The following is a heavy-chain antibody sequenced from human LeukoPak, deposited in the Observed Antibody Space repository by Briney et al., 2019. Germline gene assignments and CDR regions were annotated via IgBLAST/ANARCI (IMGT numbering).Heavy chain of an antibody. CDR3: ARRPYYDFWSGYPDGGDAFDI. D-gene: IGHD3-3*01. J-gene: IGHJ3*02. Sequence: PGGSLRLSCAASGFTFSSYSMNWVRQAPGKGLEWVSSISSSSSYIYYADSVKSRFTISRDNAKNSLYLQMNSLRAEDTAVYYCARRPYYDFWSGYPDGGDAFDIWGQGTMVTVSS. CDR1: GFTFSSYS. V-gene: IGHV3-21*01. CDR2: ISSSSSYI.